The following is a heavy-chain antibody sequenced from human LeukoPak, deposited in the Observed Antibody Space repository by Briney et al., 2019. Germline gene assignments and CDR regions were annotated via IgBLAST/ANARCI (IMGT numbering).Heavy chain of an antibody. V-gene: IGHV3-7*01. CDR3: AKVLEKDYDSSGYYYDY. CDR2: IKQDGSEK. Sequence: GGSLRLSCAASGFTFRSYWMSWVRQAPGKGLEWVASIKQDGSEKYYVDSVKGRFTISRDNAKNSLYLQMNSLRAEDTAVYYCAKVLEKDYDSSGYYYDYWGQGTLVTVSS. CDR1: GFTFRSYW. D-gene: IGHD3-22*01. J-gene: IGHJ4*02.